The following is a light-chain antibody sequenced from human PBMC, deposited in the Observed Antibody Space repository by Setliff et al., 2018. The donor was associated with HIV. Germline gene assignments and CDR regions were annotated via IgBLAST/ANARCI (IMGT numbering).Light chain of an antibody. V-gene: IGLV8-61*01. CDR1: SGSVSTNYY. CDR2: STN. CDR3: VLYMGRGISV. J-gene: IGLJ3*02. Sequence: QPVVTQEPSFSVSPGETVTLTCGLSSGSVSTNYYSSWYQQTPGQAPRRLIYSTNTRSSGVPDRFSGSILGNKAALTITGAQADDESDYYCVLYMGRGISVFGGGTKVTVL.